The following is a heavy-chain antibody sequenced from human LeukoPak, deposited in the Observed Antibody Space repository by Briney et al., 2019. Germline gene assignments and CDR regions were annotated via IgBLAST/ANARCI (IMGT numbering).Heavy chain of an antibody. V-gene: IGHV3-48*01. CDR3: ARDVAFDY. J-gene: IGHJ4*02. CDR2: ISSTSSTI. Sequence: GGSLRLSCAASGFTFSSYWMHWVRQAPGKGLEWVSYISSTSSTIYYADSVKGRFTISRDNAKNSLYLQMSSLRAEDTAVYYCARDVAFDYWGQGTLVTVSS. CDR1: GFTFSSYW.